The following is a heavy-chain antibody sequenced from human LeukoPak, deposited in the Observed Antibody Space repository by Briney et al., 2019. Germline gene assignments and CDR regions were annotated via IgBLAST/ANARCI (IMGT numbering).Heavy chain of an antibody. V-gene: IGHV3-23*01. CDR3: AKGGKWDVTPFDY. D-gene: IGHD1-26*01. CDR2: ISGSGGST. J-gene: IGHJ4*02. CDR1: GFTFSSYA. Sequence: GGSLRLSCAASGFTFSSYAMSWVRQAPGKGLEWVSAISGSGGSTYYADSVKGRFTISRDNSKNTLYLHVNSLRAEDTAVYYCAKGGKWDVTPFDYWGQGTLVTVSS.